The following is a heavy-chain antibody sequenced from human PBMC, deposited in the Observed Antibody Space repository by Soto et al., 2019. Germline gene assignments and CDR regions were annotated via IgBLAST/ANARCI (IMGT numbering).Heavy chain of an antibody. Sequence: QVQLVESGGGLVRPGGSLRLSCAASGFTFSDYYMSWIRQAPGKGLEWISYISFTTSTIYYADSVKGRFTISRDNAKNALYLQMNSLRAEDTAVYFCARQAYDWTRTSFWYWGQGTLVTVSS. J-gene: IGHJ4*02. V-gene: IGHV3-11*01. CDR1: GFTFSDYY. CDR3: ARQAYDWTRTSFWY. D-gene: IGHD5-12*01. CDR2: ISFTTSTI.